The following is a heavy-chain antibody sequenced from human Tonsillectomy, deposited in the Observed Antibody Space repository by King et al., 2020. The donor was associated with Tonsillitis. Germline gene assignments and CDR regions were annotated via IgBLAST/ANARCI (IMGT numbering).Heavy chain of an antibody. J-gene: IGHJ5*02. CDR1: GFTFGSYD. Sequence: QLVQSGGGVVQPGTSLRLSCAASGFTFGSYDMNWVRQAPGKGLEWVAIVSYDGSNKYYADSVKGRFTISRDDSSNTLYLQMNSLRGDDTAVYYCARWESRYDYDSTGYYDQWGQGTLVTVSS. CDR3: ARWESRYDYDSTGYYDQ. V-gene: IGHV3-30*01. D-gene: IGHD3-22*01. CDR2: VSYDGSNK.